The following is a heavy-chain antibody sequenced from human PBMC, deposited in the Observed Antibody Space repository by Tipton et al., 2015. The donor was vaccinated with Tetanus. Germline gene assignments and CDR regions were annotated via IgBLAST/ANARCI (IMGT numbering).Heavy chain of an antibody. J-gene: IGHJ4*02. CDR3: ARGHSPPYNWNFGYFDF. CDR1: GYTFTSYF. D-gene: IGHD1-7*01. CDR2: INPSGGRT. Sequence: QVQLVQSGAEVKKPGASVNVSCKASGYTFTSYFMQWVRQAPGQGLEWMGIINPSGGRTNYVQKFRGRITITADGSTSTAYMELSSLTSDDTAVYFCARGHSPPYNWNFGYFDFWGQGTLVTVSS. V-gene: IGHV1-46*01.